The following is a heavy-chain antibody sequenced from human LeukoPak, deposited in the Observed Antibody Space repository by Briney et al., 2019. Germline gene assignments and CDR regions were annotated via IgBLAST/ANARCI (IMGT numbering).Heavy chain of an antibody. Sequence: GGSLRLSCAASGFIFSSYAMTWVRQAPGKGLEWASSSGSTTDYSDSVKGRFTISGDNSKNTLYLQMNSLSAEDTAVYYCTRDSSYGDYSTAFDYWGQGALVTVSS. CDR1: GFIFSSYA. CDR3: TRDSSYGDYSTAFDY. V-gene: IGHV3-23*01. D-gene: IGHD4-17*01. J-gene: IGHJ4*02. CDR2: SGSTT.